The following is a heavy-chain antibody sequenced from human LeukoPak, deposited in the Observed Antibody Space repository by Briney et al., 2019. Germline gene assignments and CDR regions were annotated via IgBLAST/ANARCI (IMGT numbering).Heavy chain of an antibody. Sequence: AGGSLRLSCAASGFTYSSYGMHWVRQAPGKGLEWVAVISYDGSNKYYADSVKGRFTISRDNAKNSLYLQMNSLRAEDTAVYYCARVRSGGSSYSPYFDYWGQGTLVTVSS. V-gene: IGHV3-30*03. D-gene: IGHD2-15*01. CDR1: GFTYSSYG. CDR2: ISYDGSNK. CDR3: ARVRSGGSSYSPYFDY. J-gene: IGHJ4*02.